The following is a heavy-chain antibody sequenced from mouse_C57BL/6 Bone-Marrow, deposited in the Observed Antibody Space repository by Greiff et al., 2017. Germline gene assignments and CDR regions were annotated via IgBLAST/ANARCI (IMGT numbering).Heavy chain of an antibody. CDR2: ISYDGSN. J-gene: IGHJ1*03. CDR3: ASDYYGSSHWYFDV. CDR1: GYSITSGYY. V-gene: IGHV3-6*01. Sequence: ESGPGLVKPSQSLSLTCSVTGYSITSGYYWNWIRQFPGNKLEWMGYISYDGSNNYNPSLKNRISITRDTSKNQFFLKLNSVTTEDTATYYCASDYYGSSHWYFDVWGTGTTVTVSS. D-gene: IGHD1-1*01.